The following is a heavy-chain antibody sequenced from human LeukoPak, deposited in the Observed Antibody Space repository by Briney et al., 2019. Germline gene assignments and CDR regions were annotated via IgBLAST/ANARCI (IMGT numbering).Heavy chain of an antibody. CDR1: GFIFSSYA. D-gene: IGHD3-3*01. CDR2: ISGSGGST. J-gene: IGHJ4*02. Sequence: PGGSLRLSCAASGFIFSSYAMSWVRQAPGKGLEWVSAISGSGGSTYYADSVKGRFTISRDNSKNTLYLQMNSLRAEDTAVYYCAKGGTIFGVVITFDYWGQGTLVTVSS. V-gene: IGHV3-23*01. CDR3: AKGGTIFGVVITFDY.